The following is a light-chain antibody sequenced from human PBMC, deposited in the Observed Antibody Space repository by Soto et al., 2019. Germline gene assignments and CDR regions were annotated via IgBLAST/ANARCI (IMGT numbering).Light chain of an antibody. Sequence: QSVLTQPASVSGSPGQSITISCTGTSSDVGSFNFVSWFQQHPGKVPKLIIYEGTERPSGVSNRFSASKPGNTASLTISGLQPEDEADYYCCSYAGPSTIFGGGTKLTVL. J-gene: IGLJ2*01. CDR3: CSYAGPSTI. CDR1: SSDVGSFNF. CDR2: EGT. V-gene: IGLV2-23*01.